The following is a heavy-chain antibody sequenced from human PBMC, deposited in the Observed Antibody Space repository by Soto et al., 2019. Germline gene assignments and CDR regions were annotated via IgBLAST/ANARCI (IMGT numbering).Heavy chain of an antibody. D-gene: IGHD6-25*01. CDR1: GYSFTGYS. Sequence: QVHLVQSGAELKKPGASVKVSCKASGYSFTGYSMHWVRQATGQGLEWMGWINPKNGATNYARISQRCVTRTSHPPSSTVYMALITLPSDDADIYSRVGQARGFAYWAQETPVTV. J-gene: IGHJ4*02. CDR2: INPKNGAT. CDR3: VGQARGFAY. V-gene: IGHV1-2*04.